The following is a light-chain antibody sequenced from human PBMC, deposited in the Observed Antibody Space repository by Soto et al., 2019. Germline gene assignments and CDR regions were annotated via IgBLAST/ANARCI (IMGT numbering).Light chain of an antibody. CDR2: EAS. CDR3: QQRSNWPPIT. CDR1: QSVTNY. J-gene: IGKJ5*01. Sequence: EVVLTQSPATLSLSPWERATLSCRASQSVTNYLTWYQQKPGQAPRLLIYEASNRATGIPARFSGSGSGTDFTLTISNLEPEDFAVYYCQQRSNWPPITFGQGTRLEI. V-gene: IGKV3-11*01.